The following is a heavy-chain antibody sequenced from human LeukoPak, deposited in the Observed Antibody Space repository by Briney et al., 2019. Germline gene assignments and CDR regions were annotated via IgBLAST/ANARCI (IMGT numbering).Heavy chain of an antibody. V-gene: IGHV3-48*02. CDR1: GFTFSGYS. CDR2: IRSSGSPI. Sequence: GGSLRLSCAASGFTFSGYSTNWVRQAPGKGLEWVSYIRSSGSPIYYADSVKGRFTISRDNAKNSVYLQMNSLRDEDTAVYYCVRDPDALDYWGQGTLVTVSS. CDR3: VRDPDALDY. J-gene: IGHJ4*02.